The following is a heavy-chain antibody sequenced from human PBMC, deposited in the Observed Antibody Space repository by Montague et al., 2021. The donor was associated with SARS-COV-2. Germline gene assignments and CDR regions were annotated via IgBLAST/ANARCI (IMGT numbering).Heavy chain of an antibody. D-gene: IGHD3-22*01. J-gene: IGHJ3*02. V-gene: IGHV4-39*01. CDR1: GGSISSSSYY. Sequence: SETLSLTCTVSGGSISSSSYYWGWIRQPPGMGLDWIGCIYYSGSTYYNPSLKSPVSISVDTSKNQFSLKLSSVAAADTAVYSCASPTYYYVSSGSDAFDIWGQGTMVTVSS. CDR3: ASPTYYYVSSGSDAFDI. CDR2: IYYSGST.